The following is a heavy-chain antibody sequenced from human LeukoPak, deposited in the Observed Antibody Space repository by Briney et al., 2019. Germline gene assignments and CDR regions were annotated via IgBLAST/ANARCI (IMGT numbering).Heavy chain of an antibody. CDR1: GYTFTGYY. Sequence: ASVKVSCKASGYTFTGYYMHWVRQAPGQGLEWMGWINPNSGGTNYAQKFQGRVTMTEDTSTDTAYMELSSLRSEDTAVYYCATDLVFGELNSAYWGQGTLVTVSS. D-gene: IGHD3-10*01. V-gene: IGHV1-2*02. J-gene: IGHJ4*02. CDR3: ATDLVFGELNSAY. CDR2: INPNSGGT.